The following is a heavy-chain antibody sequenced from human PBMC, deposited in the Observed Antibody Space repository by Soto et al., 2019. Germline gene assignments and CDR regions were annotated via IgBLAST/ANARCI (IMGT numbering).Heavy chain of an antibody. Sequence: QVQLVQSGAEVKKPGSSVKVSCKASGGTFSSYAISWVRQAPGQGLEWMGGIIPISETTNYAQKFQGRVTITADESKRTAYMVLSRLRSEDTAVYYCARSQGSSTSLEIYYYYYYGMDVWGQGPTVTVSS. J-gene: IGHJ6*02. CDR1: GGTFSSYA. CDR2: IIPISETT. D-gene: IGHD2-2*01. CDR3: ARSQGSSTSLEIYYYYYYGMDV. V-gene: IGHV1-69*01.